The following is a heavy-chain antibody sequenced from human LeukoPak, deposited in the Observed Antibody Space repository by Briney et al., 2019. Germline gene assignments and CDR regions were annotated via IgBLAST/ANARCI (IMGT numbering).Heavy chain of an antibody. D-gene: IGHD3-16*01. V-gene: IGHV4-59*01. Sequence: SETLSLTCTVSGGSISSYYWSWIRQPPGKGLEWIGYIYYSGSTNYNPSLKSRVTISVDTSKNQFSLKLSSVTAADTAVYYCARDKVEGGLDYWGQGTLVTVSS. CDR3: ARDKVEGGLDY. CDR2: IYYSGST. CDR1: GGSISSYY. J-gene: IGHJ4*02.